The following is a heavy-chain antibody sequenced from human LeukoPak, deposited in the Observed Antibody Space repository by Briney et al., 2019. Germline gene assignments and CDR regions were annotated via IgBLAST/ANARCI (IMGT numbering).Heavy chain of an antibody. V-gene: IGHV3-74*01. Sequence: PGGSLRLSCAASGFTFSSYWMHWVRQAPGKGLLWVSRINSDGSSTSYADSVKGRFTISRDNAKNTLYLQMNSLRAEDTAVYYCARRIAAAAAPYYFVYWGQGTLVTVSS. CDR1: GFTFSSYW. D-gene: IGHD6-13*01. CDR3: ARRIAAAAAPYYFVY. CDR2: INSDGSST. J-gene: IGHJ4*02.